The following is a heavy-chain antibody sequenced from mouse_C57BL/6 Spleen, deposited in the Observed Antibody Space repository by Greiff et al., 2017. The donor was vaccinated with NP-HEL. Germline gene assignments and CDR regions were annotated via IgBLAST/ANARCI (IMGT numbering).Heavy chain of an antibody. V-gene: IGHV1-63*01. J-gene: IGHJ4*01. D-gene: IGHD1-1*01. CDR2: IYAGGGYT. Sequence: QVQLQQSGAELVRPGTSVKMSCKASGYTFTNYWIGWAKQRPGHGLEWIGDIYAGGGYTNYTEKFKGKATMTADKSSTTAYMQFSRLTSEDSAIYYCARGGRSYDYYAMDYWGKGTSVTVSS. CDR1: GYTFTNYW. CDR3: ARGGRSYDYYAMDY.